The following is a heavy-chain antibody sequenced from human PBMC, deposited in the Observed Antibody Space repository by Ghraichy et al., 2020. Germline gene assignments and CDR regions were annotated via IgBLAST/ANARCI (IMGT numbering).Heavy chain of an antibody. CDR3: ARDERWARSYYFEY. J-gene: IGHJ4*02. Sequence: GGSLRLSCAASGFTFSSYGMHWVRQAPGKGLEWVAVIWYDGSNKYYADSVKGRFTISRDNSKNPLYLQMNSLRAEDTAVYYCARDERWARSYYFEYWGQGTLVTVSS. CDR1: GFTFSSYG. V-gene: IGHV3-33*01. CDR2: IWYDGSNK. D-gene: IGHD1-26*01.